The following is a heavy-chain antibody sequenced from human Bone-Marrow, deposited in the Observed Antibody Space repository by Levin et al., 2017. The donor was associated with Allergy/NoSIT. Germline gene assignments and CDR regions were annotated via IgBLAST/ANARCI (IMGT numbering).Heavy chain of an antibody. Sequence: SETLSLTCSVSGGSVRGENYYWSWIRQPPGKRLEWIGYISYSGSTTYSPSLESRVTISLGASENEFSLRLSFLTAAYTAVYYCARDHGDSSDAFAIWGQGTMVTVSS. J-gene: IGHJ3*02. D-gene: IGHD4-17*01. CDR1: GGSVRGENYY. CDR2: ISYSGST. CDR3: ARDHGDSSDAFAI. V-gene: IGHV4-61*01.